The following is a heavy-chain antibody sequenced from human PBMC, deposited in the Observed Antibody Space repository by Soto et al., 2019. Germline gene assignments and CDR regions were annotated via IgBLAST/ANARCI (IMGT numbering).Heavy chain of an antibody. V-gene: IGHV3-74*01. Sequence: GGSLRLSCTASAITLNIYWMHWIRQAPGKGLVWVSRINPESTTLTYADSVTGRFTISRDSAKNTLYLQMNGLSAEDTAVYYCTTGIYYDILTGYHNVAYWGQGALVTVSS. D-gene: IGHD3-9*01. CDR3: TTGIYYDILTGYHNVAY. J-gene: IGHJ4*02. CDR1: AITLNIYW. CDR2: INPESTTL.